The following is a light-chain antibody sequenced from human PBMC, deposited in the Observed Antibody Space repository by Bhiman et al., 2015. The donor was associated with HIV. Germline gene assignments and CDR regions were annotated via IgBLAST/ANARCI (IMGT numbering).Light chain of an antibody. CDR2: GKN. J-gene: IGLJ1*01. V-gene: IGLV3-19*01. CDR3: NSRDSSGNQYV. CDR1: SLRTYH. Sequence: SSELTQDPAVSVALGQTVRITCQGDSLRTYHASWYQQKPGQAPVLVIYGKNNRPSGIPDRISGSSSGNTASLTITGAQAEDEAEYYCNSRDSSGNQYVFGTGTKVTVL.